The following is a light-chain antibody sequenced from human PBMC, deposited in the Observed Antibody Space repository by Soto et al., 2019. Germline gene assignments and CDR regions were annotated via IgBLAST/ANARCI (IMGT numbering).Light chain of an antibody. CDR2: AAS. Sequence: DIQMTQSPSSVSASVGDRVTITCRASQGISSRLAWYQQKPGQAPNLLIYAASSLQSGVPSRFSGSGSETDFTLTIGSLKPEDFATYYCQQSNSFPLTFGGGTKVEIK. J-gene: IGKJ4*01. CDR3: QQSNSFPLT. V-gene: IGKV1-12*01. CDR1: QGISSR.